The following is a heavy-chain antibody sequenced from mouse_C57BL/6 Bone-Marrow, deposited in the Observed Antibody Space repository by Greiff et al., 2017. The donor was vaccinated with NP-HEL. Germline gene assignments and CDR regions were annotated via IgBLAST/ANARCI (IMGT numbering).Heavy chain of an antibody. V-gene: IGHV5-6*01. J-gene: IGHJ3*01. D-gene: IGHD1-1*01. CDR2: ISSGGSYT. CDR1: GFTFSSYG. CDR3: ARHGGSSDAWFAY. Sequence: EVQLVESGGDLVKPGGSLKLSCAASGFTFSSYGMSWVRQTPDKRLEWVATISSGGSYTYYPDSVKGRFTISRDNAKNTLYLQMSSLKSEDTAMYYCARHGGSSDAWFAYWGQGTLVTVSA.